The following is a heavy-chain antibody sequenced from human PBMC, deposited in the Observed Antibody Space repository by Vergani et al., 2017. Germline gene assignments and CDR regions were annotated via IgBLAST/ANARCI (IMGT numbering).Heavy chain of an antibody. V-gene: IGHV4-59*01. CDR3: ARYSSGQTYYFDY. CDR1: GGSISSYY. CDR2: IYYSGST. J-gene: IGHJ4*02. D-gene: IGHD6-19*01. Sequence: QVQLQESGPGLVKPSETLSLTCTVSGGSISSYYWSWIRQPPGKGLEWIGYIYYSGSTNYNPSLKSLVTISVDTSKNQFSLKLSSVTAADTAVYYCARYSSGQTYYFDYWGQGTLVTVSS.